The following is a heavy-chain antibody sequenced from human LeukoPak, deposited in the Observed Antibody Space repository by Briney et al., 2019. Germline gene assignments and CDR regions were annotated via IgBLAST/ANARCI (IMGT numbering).Heavy chain of an antibody. CDR2: VKSKSDGVTI. CDR3: TTESYSSSWYGDYYYYMDV. D-gene: IGHD6-13*01. J-gene: IGHJ6*03. CDR1: GLTFSNAW. V-gene: IGHV3-15*06. Sequence: GGSLRLSCVASGLTFSNAWMSWVRQAPGKGLEWVGRVKSKSDGVTIQYAAPVKGRFTISRDDSKNTLYLQMNSLKTEDTAVYYCTTESYSSSWYGDYYYYMDVWGKGTTVTVSS.